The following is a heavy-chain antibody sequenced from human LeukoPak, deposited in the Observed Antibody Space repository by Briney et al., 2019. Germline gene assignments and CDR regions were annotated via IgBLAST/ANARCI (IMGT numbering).Heavy chain of an antibody. CDR2: INAGNGNT. Sequence: ASVKVSCKASGYTFTSYAMHWVRQAPGQRLEWMGWINAGNGNTKYSQKFQGRVTITRDTSASTAYMELSSLRSEDTAVYYCARGRVGTWIQLWLPAYGMDVWGQGTTVTVSS. CDR1: GYTFTSYA. CDR3: ARGRVGTWIQLWLPAYGMDV. J-gene: IGHJ6*02. D-gene: IGHD5-18*01. V-gene: IGHV1-3*01.